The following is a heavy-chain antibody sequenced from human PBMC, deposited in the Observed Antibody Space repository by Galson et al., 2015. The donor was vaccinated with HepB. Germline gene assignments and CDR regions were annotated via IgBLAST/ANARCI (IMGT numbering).Heavy chain of an antibody. J-gene: IGHJ5*02. CDR1: GYTLTELS. V-gene: IGHV1-24*01. CDR2: FDPEDGET. CDR3: VTGLTAIAAVGTRGWLDP. D-gene: IGHD6-13*01. Sequence: SVKVSCKVSGYTLTELSMHWVRQAPGKGLEWMGGFDPEDGETIYTQKFQGRVTMTEDTSTDTAYMELSSLRFEDTAVYYCVTGLTAIAAVGTRGWLDPWGQGTLVTVSS.